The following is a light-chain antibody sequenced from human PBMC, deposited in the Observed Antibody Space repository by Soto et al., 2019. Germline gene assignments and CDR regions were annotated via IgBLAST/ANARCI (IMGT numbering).Light chain of an antibody. CDR2: DAS. CDR3: QQRSNGPPIT. J-gene: IGKJ5*01. Sequence: EIVLPQSPATLPLSTGERATLSCRASQSFSSYLAWYQQKPGQAPRLLIYDASNRATGIPARFSGSVSGTDFTLTISSLEPEDFAVDYCQQRSNGPPITVGQGTRLEIK. V-gene: IGKV3-11*01. CDR1: QSFSSY.